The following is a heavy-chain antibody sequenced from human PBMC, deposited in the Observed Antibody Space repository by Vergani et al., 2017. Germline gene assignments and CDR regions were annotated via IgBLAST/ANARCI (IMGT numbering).Heavy chain of an antibody. CDR1: GGSISSGDYY. D-gene: IGHD6-19*01. V-gene: IGHV4-30-4*08. CDR3: ARERGYDSSCWYNWFDA. CDR2: IFYSGST. Sequence: QVQLQESGPGLVKPSQTLSLTCTVSGGSISSGDYYWSWIRQPPGKGLEWIGYIFYSGSTSYNPSLKSRVTISVDTSKNQFSLKLSSVTAADTAVYYCARERGYDSSCWYNWFDAWGQGTLVTVSS. J-gene: IGHJ5*02.